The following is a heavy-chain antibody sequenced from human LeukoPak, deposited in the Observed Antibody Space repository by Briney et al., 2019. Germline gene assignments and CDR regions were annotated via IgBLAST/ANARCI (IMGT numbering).Heavy chain of an antibody. CDR1: GGSISSYY. J-gene: IGHJ4*02. D-gene: IGHD3-9*01. CDR2: IYYSGST. CDR3: ARVGNYDILTGAYFDY. V-gene: IGHV4-59*01. Sequence: KASETLSLTCTVSGGSISSYYWSWIRQPPGKGLEWIGYIYYSGSTNYNPSLKSRVTISVDTSKNQFSLKLSSVTAADTAVYYCARVGNYDILTGAYFDYWGQGTLVTVSS.